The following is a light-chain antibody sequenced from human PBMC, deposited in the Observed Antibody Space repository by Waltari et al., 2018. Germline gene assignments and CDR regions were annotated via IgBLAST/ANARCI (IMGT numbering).Light chain of an antibody. Sequence: QSVVTQPPSASGTPGQRVTISCSGSSSNIGSNHVYWYQQFPGMAPKLLIYSNNPRPPGVPDRFSCSKFGTSASLVISGLRSEDEADYCCAAWDDSLSSGVFGGGTKLTVL. CDR1: SSNIGSNH. V-gene: IGLV1-47*01. J-gene: IGLJ3*02. CDR3: AAWDDSLSSGV. CDR2: SNN.